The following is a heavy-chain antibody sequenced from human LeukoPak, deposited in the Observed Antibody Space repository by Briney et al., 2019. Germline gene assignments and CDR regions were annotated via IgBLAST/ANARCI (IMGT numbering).Heavy chain of an antibody. Sequence: ASVKVSCKASGYTFTGYYMHWVRQAPGQGLEWMGGIIPIFGTANYAQKFQGRVTITADKSTSTAYMELSSLRSEDTAVYYCAREGVSSGYYNYWGQGTLVTVSS. J-gene: IGHJ4*02. V-gene: IGHV1-69*06. D-gene: IGHD3-22*01. CDR3: AREGVSSGYYNY. CDR2: IIPIFGTA. CDR1: GYTFTGYY.